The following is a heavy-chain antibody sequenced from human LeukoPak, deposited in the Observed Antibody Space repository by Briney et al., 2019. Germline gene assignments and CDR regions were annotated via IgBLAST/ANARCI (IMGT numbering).Heavy chain of an antibody. CDR2: ISSSGSTI. V-gene: IGHV3-11*01. Sequence: GGSLRLSCADSGFTFSDYYMSWIHQAPGKGLEWVSYISSSGSTIYYADSVKGRFTISRDNAKNSLYLQMNSLRAEDTAVYYCARVYYPHAFAIWGQGTMVTVSS. D-gene: IGHD1-26*01. CDR1: GFTFSDYY. CDR3: ARVYYPHAFAI. J-gene: IGHJ3*02.